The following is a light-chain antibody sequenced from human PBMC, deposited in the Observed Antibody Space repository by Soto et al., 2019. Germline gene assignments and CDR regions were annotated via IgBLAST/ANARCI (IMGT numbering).Light chain of an antibody. CDR2: NAS. V-gene: IGKV1-5*03. Sequence: DIQMTQSPSTLSASVGDRVTITCRASQSVSSRMAWDQQKPGKAPKLLIYNASKLESGLPTRFSGSGSGTEFTLTISSLQPDDFATDFCQQYNNYSPGTFGQGTKVDIK. CDR3: QQYNNYSPGT. CDR1: QSVSSR. J-gene: IGKJ1*01.